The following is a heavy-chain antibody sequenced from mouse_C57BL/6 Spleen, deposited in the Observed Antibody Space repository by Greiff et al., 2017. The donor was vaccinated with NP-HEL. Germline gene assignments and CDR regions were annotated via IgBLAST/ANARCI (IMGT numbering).Heavy chain of an antibody. J-gene: IGHJ4*01. D-gene: IGHD1-1*01. CDR1: GYTFTDYN. Sequence: VQLQQSGPELVKPGASVKMSCKASGYTFTDYNMHWVKQSHGKSLEWIGYINPNNGGTSYNQKFKGKATLTVNKSSSTAYMELRSLTSEDSAVYYCARWALTVVAHMDYWGQGTSVTVSS. CDR2: INPNNGGT. V-gene: IGHV1-22*01. CDR3: ARWALTVVAHMDY.